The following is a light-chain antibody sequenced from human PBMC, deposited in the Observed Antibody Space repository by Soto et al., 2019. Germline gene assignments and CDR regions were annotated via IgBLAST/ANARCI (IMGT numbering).Light chain of an antibody. CDR1: SRDVGGYNF. J-gene: IGLJ2*01. V-gene: IGLV2-11*01. Sequence: QSALTQPRSVSGSPGQSVTVSCTGTSRDVGGYNFVSWFQQHPGKAPKLIIYDVTERPSGVPDRFSGSKSGNTASLTISGLQAEDEADYYCCSYAGTYAVVFGGGTKLTVL. CDR2: DVT. CDR3: CSYAGTYAVV.